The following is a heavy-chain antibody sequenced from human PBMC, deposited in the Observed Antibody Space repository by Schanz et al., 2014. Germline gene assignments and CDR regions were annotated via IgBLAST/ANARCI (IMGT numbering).Heavy chain of an antibody. J-gene: IGHJ4*02. CDR2: IWYDGNNK. V-gene: IGHV3-33*01. CDR1: GFTFSSYG. CDR3: ARPIYDLWSGSFDY. D-gene: IGHD3-3*01. Sequence: QVQLLESGGGVVQPGGSLRLSCAASGFTFSSYGMHWVRQAPGKGLEWVAVIWYDGNNKFYADSVKGRFIISRDNSKNTLYLQMNSLRAEDTAVYYCARPIYDLWSGSFDYWGQGTLVTVSS.